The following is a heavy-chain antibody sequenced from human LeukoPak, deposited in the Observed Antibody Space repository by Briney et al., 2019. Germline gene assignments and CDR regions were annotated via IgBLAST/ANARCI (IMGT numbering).Heavy chain of an antibody. J-gene: IGHJ4*02. CDR1: GFTFSSYA. CDR2: ISGSGDTT. V-gene: IGHV3-23*01. Sequence: GGSLRLSCAASGFTFSSYAMNWVPQAPGKGLEWVSFISGSGDTTYYADSVKGRFTISRDNSKNTLYLQMNSLRAEDTAVYYCAKSRGESRGASNYWGQGTLVTVSS. CDR3: AKSRGESRGASNY. D-gene: IGHD1-26*01.